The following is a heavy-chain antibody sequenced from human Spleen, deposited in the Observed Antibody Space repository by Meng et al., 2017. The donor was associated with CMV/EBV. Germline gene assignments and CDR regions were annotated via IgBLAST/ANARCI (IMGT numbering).Heavy chain of an antibody. D-gene: IGHD5-18*01. CDR2: ISSSTNYI. CDR1: GFTFSGFG. Sequence: GESLKISCAASGFTFSGFGMHWVRQAPGKGLEWVSSISSSTNYIYYADSVKGRFTISRDNAKNSLYLQMNSLRAEDKAVYYCARESRGESSYGYGMDVWGQGTTVTVSS. CDR3: ARESRGESSYGYGMDV. V-gene: IGHV3-21*01. J-gene: IGHJ6*02.